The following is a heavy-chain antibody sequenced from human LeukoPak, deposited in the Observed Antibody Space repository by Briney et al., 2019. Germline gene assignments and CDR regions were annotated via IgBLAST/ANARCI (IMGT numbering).Heavy chain of an antibody. J-gene: IGHJ6*02. D-gene: IGHD3-3*01. CDR1: GGTFSSYA. Sequence: SVKVSCKASGGTFSSYAISWVRQAPGQGLEWMGGIIPIFGTANYAQKFQGRVTITADESTSTAYMELSRLRSDDTAVYYCARGGYDFVYYYYGMDVWGQGTTVTVSS. CDR3: ARGGYDFVYYYYGMDV. V-gene: IGHV1-69*13. CDR2: IIPIFGTA.